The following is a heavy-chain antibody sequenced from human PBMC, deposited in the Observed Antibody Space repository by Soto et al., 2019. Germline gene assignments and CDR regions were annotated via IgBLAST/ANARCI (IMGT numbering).Heavy chain of an antibody. J-gene: IGHJ4*02. Sequence: QVQLVESGGGVVQPGRSLRLSCAASGFTFSSYAMHWVRQAPGKGLEWVAVISYDGSNKYYADSVKGRFTISRDNSKNTLYRHMSSLRAEDTAVYYCAREEYYYDILNGYLDYWGRATLVTVSS. CDR3: AREEYYYDILNGYLDY. CDR2: ISYDGSNK. CDR1: GFTFSSYA. D-gene: IGHD3-9*01. V-gene: IGHV3-30-3*01.